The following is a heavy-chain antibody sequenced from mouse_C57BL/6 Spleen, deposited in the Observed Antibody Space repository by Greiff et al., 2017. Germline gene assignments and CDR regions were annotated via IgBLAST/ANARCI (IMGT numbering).Heavy chain of an antibody. Sequence: VQLQQSGPELVKPGASVKIPCKASGYTFTDYNMDWVKQSHGKSLEWIGDITPNNGGTIYNQKFKGKATLTVDKSSSTAYMELRSLTSEDTAVYYCAIIYYGNSYAMDDWGQGTPVTVSS. D-gene: IGHD2-1*01. CDR1: GYTFTDYN. CDR2: ITPNNGGT. CDR3: AIIYYGNSYAMDD. V-gene: IGHV1-18*01. J-gene: IGHJ4*01.